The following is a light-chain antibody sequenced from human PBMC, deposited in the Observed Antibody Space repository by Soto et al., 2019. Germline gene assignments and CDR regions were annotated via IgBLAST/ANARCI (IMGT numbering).Light chain of an antibody. CDR1: SSDVGGYNY. CDR3: SSYTTSNTRQIV. Sequence: QSALTQPASVSGSPGQSITISCTGTSSDVGGYNYVSWYQQHPGKAPKFMIYDVSNRPSGVSNRFSGSKSGNTASLTISGLQAEDEDVYYCSSYTTSNTRQIVFGTGTKVTVL. V-gene: IGLV2-14*01. CDR2: DVS. J-gene: IGLJ1*01.